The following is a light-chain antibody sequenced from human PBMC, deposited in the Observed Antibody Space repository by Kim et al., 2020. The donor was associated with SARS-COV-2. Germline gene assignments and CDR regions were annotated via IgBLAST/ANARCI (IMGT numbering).Light chain of an antibody. J-gene: IGLJ2*01. CDR2: ENS. Sequence: VSVATGPTARLTFSGDKLGDKYASWYQQKPGQSPVLVIYENSKRPSGIPGRFSGSNSGNTATLTISGTQAMDEADYYCQAWDPRGVFGGGTQLTVL. CDR3: QAWDPRGV. V-gene: IGLV3-1*01. CDR1: KLGDKY.